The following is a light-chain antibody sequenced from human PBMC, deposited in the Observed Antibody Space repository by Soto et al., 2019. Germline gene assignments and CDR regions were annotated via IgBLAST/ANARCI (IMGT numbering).Light chain of an antibody. V-gene: IGKV1-39*01. CDR3: QQCNRNPYT. CDR2: DAS. J-gene: IGKJ2*01. Sequence: DIQMTQSPSTLSASVGDRVTITCRASQNIRTLLDWYQQKSGKAPKLLIFDASSLESGVPSRFSGSGSGTEFSLTITSLQPEDFATYYCQQCNRNPYTFGQGTNLEIK. CDR1: QNIRTL.